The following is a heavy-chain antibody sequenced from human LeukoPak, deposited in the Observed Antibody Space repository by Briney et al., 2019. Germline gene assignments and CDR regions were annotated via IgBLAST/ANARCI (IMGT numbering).Heavy chain of an antibody. CDR1: GFTFSSYA. J-gene: IGHJ4*02. V-gene: IGHV3-23*01. CDR3: AKDLRF. Sequence: GSLRLSCXAXGFTFSSYAMSWVRQAPGKGLEWVSAISGSGITTYYADSVKGRFAISRDNSKNTLYLQMSSLRAEDTAVYFCAKDLRFGGQGTLVTVSS. D-gene: IGHD3-3*01. CDR2: ISGSGITT.